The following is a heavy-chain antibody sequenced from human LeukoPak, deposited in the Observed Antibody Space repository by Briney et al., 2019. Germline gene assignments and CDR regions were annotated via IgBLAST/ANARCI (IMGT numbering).Heavy chain of an antibody. D-gene: IGHD6-13*01. J-gene: IGHJ4*02. V-gene: IGHV3-9*01. Sequence: GGSLRLSCAASGFTFDDYAMHWVRQAPRKGLEWVSGISWNSGSIGYADSVKGRLTISRDNAKNSLYLQMNSLRAEDTALYYCAKSRGGGIAAATAYFDYWGQGTLVTVSS. CDR2: ISWNSGSI. CDR1: GFTFDDYA. CDR3: AKSRGGGIAAATAYFDY.